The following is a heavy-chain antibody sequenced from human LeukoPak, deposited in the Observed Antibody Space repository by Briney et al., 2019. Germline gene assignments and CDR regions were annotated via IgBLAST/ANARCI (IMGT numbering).Heavy chain of an antibody. D-gene: IGHD2-2*02. J-gene: IGHJ5*02. CDR1: GGSFSGYY. V-gene: IGHV4-34*01. CDR3: AREERRDCSSISCYMNGWFDP. CDR2: INHSGST. Sequence: PSETLSLTCAVYGGSFSGYYWSWIRQPPGKGLEWIGEINHSGSTNYNPSLKSRVTISVDTSKNQFSLKLSSVTAADTAVYYCAREERRDCSSISCYMNGWFDPWGQGTLVTVSS.